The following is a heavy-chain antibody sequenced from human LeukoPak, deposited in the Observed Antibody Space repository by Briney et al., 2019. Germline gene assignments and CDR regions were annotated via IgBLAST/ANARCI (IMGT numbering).Heavy chain of an antibody. V-gene: IGHV3-7*01. CDR1: GFTFSSYW. CDR3: ARDQKEGRVFPGYGAEGNYYYGMDV. D-gene: IGHD4-17*01. CDR2: IKQDGSEK. Sequence: PGGSLRLSCAASGFTFSSYWMSWVRQAPGKGLEWVANIKQDGSEKYYVDSVKGRFTISRDNAKNSLYLQMNSLRAEDTAVYYCARDQKEGRVFPGYGAEGNYYYGMDVWGQGTTVTVSS. J-gene: IGHJ6*02.